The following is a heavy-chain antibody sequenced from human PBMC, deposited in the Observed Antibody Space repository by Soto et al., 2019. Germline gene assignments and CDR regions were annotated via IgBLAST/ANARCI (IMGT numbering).Heavy chain of an antibody. CDR3: ARTSRFDY. J-gene: IGHJ4*02. V-gene: IGHV4-34*01. Sequence: SETLSLTCTVSGGSISGYYWSWIRQPPGKGLEWIGDMNHTGSTNYNPSFKSRVTISVDTSKNQFSLKLSSVTAADTAVYYCARTSRFDYWGQGTLVTVSS. D-gene: IGHD6-6*01. CDR1: GGSISGYY. CDR2: MNHTGST.